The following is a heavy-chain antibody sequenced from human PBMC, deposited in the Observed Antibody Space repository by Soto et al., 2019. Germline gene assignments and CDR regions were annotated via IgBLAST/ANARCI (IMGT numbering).Heavy chain of an antibody. CDR3: ARALYSSGWFWGEYYYYYYGMDV. Sequence: GGSLRLSCAASGFTFSSYWMSWVRQAPGKGLEWVANIKQDESEKYYVDSVKGRFTISRDNAKNSLYLQMNSLRAEDTAVYYCARALYSSGWFWGEYYYYYYGMDVWGQGTTVTVSS. J-gene: IGHJ6*02. CDR2: IKQDESEK. CDR1: GFTFSSYW. V-gene: IGHV3-7*05. D-gene: IGHD6-19*01.